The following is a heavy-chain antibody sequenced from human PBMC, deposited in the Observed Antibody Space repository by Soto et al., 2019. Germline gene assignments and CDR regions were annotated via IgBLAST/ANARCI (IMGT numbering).Heavy chain of an antibody. CDR2: IIPIFGTP. J-gene: IGHJ4*02. Sequence: QVQLVQSGAEVKKPGSSVKVSCKASGGIFSTYAISWLRRAPGQGLEWMGGIIPIFGTPSYAQRFQGRVTITAAAPTSTAYMELSRLSSDDKAVYYCARDRDDYGSGNYYNRIDFWGQGTLVTVSS. V-gene: IGHV1-69*01. CDR1: GGIFSTYA. D-gene: IGHD3-10*01. CDR3: ARDRDDYGSGNYYNRIDF.